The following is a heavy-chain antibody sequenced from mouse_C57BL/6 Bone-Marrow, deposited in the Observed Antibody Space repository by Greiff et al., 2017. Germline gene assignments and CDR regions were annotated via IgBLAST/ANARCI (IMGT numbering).Heavy chain of an antibody. D-gene: IGHD1-1*02. CDR3: ARGGGYYVDY. CDR2: INPNNGGT. CDR1: GYTFTDYY. J-gene: IGHJ2*01. Sequence: EVQLQQSGPELVKPGASVKISCKASGYTFTDYYMNWVKQSHGKSLEWIGDINPNNGGTSYNQKFKGKATLTVDKSSSTAYMELRSLTSEDSAVYYCARGGGYYVDYWGQGTTLTVSS. V-gene: IGHV1-26*01.